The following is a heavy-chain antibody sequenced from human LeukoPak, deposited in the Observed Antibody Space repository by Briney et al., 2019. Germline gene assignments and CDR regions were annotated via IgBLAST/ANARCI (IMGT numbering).Heavy chain of an antibody. V-gene: IGHV3-21*01. D-gene: IGHD3-3*01. Sequence: PGGSLRLSCAASGFTFSSYSMNWVRQAPGKGLEWVSSISSSSSYIYYADSVKGRFTISRDNAKNSLYLQMNSLRAEDTAVYYCARDVFWSGYPVNYYYYGMDVWGQGTTVTVSS. J-gene: IGHJ6*02. CDR1: GFTFSSYS. CDR2: ISSSSSYI. CDR3: ARDVFWSGYPVNYYYYGMDV.